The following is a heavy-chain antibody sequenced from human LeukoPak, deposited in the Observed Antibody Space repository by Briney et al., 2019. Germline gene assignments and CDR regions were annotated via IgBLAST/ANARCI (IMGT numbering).Heavy chain of an antibody. D-gene: IGHD4-17*01. CDR3: ARGIESYGDYGY. CDR2: MYNSGST. J-gene: IGHJ4*02. Sequence: SETLSLTCTVSGGSISGPYWSWIRQPPGKGLEWIAYMYNSGSTNYNPSLKSRVTISIDTSKNQFSLKLSSLTAADTAIYYCARGIESYGDYGYWGQGILVTVSS. V-gene: IGHV4-59*11. CDR1: GGSISGPY.